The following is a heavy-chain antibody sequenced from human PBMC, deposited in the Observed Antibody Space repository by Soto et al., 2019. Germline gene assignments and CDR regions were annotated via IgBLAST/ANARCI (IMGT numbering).Heavy chain of an antibody. CDR1: GYSISSGSY. D-gene: IGHD3-22*01. CDR2: IYHGGTT. J-gene: IGHJ4*01. Sequence: SETLSLTCTVSGYSISSGSYWGWIRQPPGKGPEWIASIYHGGTTFYNPSLKSRVTVSVDKSNNQFSLKLRSVTAADTAVYYCAKAHVMVVADSTFDYWGHGTLVTVSS. V-gene: IGHV4-38-2*02. CDR3: AKAHVMVVADSTFDY.